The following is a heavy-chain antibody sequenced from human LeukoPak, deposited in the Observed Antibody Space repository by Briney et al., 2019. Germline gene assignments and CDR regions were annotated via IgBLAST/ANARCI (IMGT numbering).Heavy chain of an antibody. J-gene: IGHJ4*01. Sequence: GGSLRLSCVASGFTFTDYAFNWVRQTPGKGMEWVAIISSDGDTQSYADPLKGRFTISRDNFRDTVFLELTTLRPEDTGLYYCVRDLTSGARFDFWGPGTLVTVSS. CDR2: ISSDGDTQ. V-gene: IGHV3-30*04. CDR3: VRDLTSGARFDF. CDR1: GFTFTDYA. D-gene: IGHD3-9*01.